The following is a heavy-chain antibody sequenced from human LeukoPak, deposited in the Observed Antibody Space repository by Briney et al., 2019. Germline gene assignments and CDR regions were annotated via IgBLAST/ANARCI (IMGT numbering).Heavy chain of an antibody. D-gene: IGHD2-15*01. Sequence: PSETLSLTCAVSGYSIISGYYWGLIRQPPGKGLEWIGSIYHSGSTYYNPSLKSRVTISVDTSKNQFSLKLNSVTAADTAVYYCASLCSGGSCYLESGWFDPWGQGTLVTVSS. CDR3: ASLCSGGSCYLESGWFDP. V-gene: IGHV4-38-2*01. CDR1: GYSIISGYY. CDR2: IYHSGST. J-gene: IGHJ5*02.